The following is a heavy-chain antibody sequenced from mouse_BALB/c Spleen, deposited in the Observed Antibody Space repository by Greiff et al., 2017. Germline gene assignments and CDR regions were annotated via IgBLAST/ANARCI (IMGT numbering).Heavy chain of an antibody. V-gene: IGHV3-8*02. Sequence: EVKLVESGPSLVKPSQTLSLTCSVTGDSITSGYWNWIRKFPGNKLEYMGYISYSGSTYYNPSLKSRISITRDTSKNQYYLQLNSVTTEDTATYYCARWGITTAPHYAMDYWGQGTSVTVSS. D-gene: IGHD1-2*01. CDR2: ISYSGST. J-gene: IGHJ4*01. CDR1: GDSITSGY. CDR3: ARWGITTAPHYAMDY.